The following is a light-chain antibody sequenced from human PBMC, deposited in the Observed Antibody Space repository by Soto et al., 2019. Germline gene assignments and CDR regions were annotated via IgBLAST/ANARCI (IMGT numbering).Light chain of an antibody. CDR2: EVS. CDR1: SSDVGGYNY. CDR3: SSYTSSSTLV. J-gene: IGLJ2*01. V-gene: IGLV2-14*01. Sequence: QSALTQPASVSGSPGQSITISCTGTSSDVGGYNYVSWYQQHPGKAPKVVIYEVSNRPSWISNRFSGSKSGNTASLTISGRQAEDEADYYCSSYTSSSTLVFGGGTKVTVL.